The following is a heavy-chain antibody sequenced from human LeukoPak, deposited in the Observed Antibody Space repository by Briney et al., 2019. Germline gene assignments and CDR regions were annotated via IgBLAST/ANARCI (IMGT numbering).Heavy chain of an antibody. CDR2: MSGRGDII. CDR1: GFTFSTYA. D-gene: IGHD6-19*01. Sequence: GGSLRLSCAVSGFTFSTYAMNWVRQAPGKKGLEWVSTMSGRGDIIYYADSVKGRFTISRDNSKNTRYLQMNSLRADDTAVYYCAKDQVAGNRKIDAFDIWGQGTMVTVSS. CDR3: AKDQVAGNRKIDAFDI. V-gene: IGHV3-23*01. J-gene: IGHJ3*02.